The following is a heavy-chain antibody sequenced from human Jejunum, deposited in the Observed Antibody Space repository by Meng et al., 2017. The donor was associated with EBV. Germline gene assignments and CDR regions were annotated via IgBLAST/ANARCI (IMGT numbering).Heavy chain of an antibody. CDR3: ARQGPSGRTFDY. J-gene: IGHJ4*02. D-gene: IGHD1-26*01. Sequence: QLEIQESGPGLVKPSETLCLTCTDAGGSISSSSYYWGWIRQPPGKGLEWIGTYYNSGSTYYNPSLKSRVTISVDTSKNQFSLKLISVTAADTAAYYCARQGPSGRTFDYWGQGTLVTVSS. V-gene: IGHV4-39*01. CDR2: YYNSGST. CDR1: GGSISSSSYY.